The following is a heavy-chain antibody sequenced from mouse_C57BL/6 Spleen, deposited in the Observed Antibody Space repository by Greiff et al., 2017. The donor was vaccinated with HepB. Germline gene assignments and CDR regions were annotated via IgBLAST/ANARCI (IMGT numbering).Heavy chain of an antibody. CDR3: ATDGYYGAMDY. CDR2: IYPGDGDT. J-gene: IGHJ4*01. Sequence: VQLKESGAELVKPGASVKISCKASGYAFSSYWMNWVKQRPGKGLEWIGQIYPGDGDTNYNGKFKGKATLTADKSSSTAYMQLSSLTSEDSAVYFCATDGYYGAMDYWGQGTSVTVSS. D-gene: IGHD2-3*01. V-gene: IGHV1-80*01. CDR1: GYAFSSYW.